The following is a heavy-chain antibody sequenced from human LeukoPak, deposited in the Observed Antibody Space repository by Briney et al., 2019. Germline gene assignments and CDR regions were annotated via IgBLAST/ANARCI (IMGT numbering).Heavy chain of an antibody. D-gene: IGHD3-22*01. J-gene: IGHJ4*02. CDR3: ARGRARAYYYDSSGYCRFDY. Sequence: SETLSLTCAVYGGSFSGYYWSWIRQPPGKGLEWIGEINHSGSTNYNLSLKSRVTISVDTSKNQFSLKLSSVTAADTAVYYCARGRARAYYYDSSGYCRFDYWGQGTLVTVSS. CDR2: INHSGST. CDR1: GGSFSGYY. V-gene: IGHV4-34*01.